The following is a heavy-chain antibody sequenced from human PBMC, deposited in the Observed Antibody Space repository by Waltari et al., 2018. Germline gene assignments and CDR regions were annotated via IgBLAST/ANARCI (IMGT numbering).Heavy chain of an antibody. CDR2: IIGSGGST. CDR1: GFTFSSSA. J-gene: IGHJ4*02. V-gene: IGHV3-23*01. Sequence: EVQLLESGGGLVQPGGYLRLSCDASGFTFSSSAMSWVRKAPGKGLEWVSAIIGSGGSTYYADSVKGRFTISRNNSKNTLYLQINSLRAEDTAVYYCAKSPYILTGYYTFFDYWGQGTLVTVSS. CDR3: AKSPYILTGYYTFFDY. D-gene: IGHD3-9*01.